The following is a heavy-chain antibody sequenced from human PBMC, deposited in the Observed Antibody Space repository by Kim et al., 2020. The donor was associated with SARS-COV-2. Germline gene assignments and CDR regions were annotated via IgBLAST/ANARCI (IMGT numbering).Heavy chain of an antibody. CDR3: ARSSSGWKVGY. J-gene: IGHJ4*02. V-gene: IGHV4-34*01. CDR2: T. D-gene: IGHD2-2*01. Sequence: TNTNPALKRSVPISVDTSKNQFPLKLSSVTAADTAVYYCARSSSGWKVGYWGQGTLVTVSS.